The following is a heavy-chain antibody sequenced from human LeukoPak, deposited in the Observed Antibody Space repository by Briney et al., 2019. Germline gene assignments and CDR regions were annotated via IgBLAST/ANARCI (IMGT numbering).Heavy chain of an antibody. CDR2: IRGKVYGGTI. J-gene: IGHJ6*03. Sequence: GGSLRLSCTTSGFTFPNYAMSWVRQAPGKGLEWVGYIRGKVYGGTIDYAASVKGRFTISRGDSKNIAYLQMDGLKTEDTAVYFCTRPPIPAATFGHHYYMDVWGKGTTVTVSS. CDR3: TRPPIPAATFGHHYYMDV. D-gene: IGHD2-2*01. CDR1: GFTFPNYA. V-gene: IGHV3-49*04.